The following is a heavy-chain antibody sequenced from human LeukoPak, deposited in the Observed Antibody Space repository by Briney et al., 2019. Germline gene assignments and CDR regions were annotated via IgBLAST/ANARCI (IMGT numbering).Heavy chain of an antibody. V-gene: IGHV1-18*01. Sequence: ASVKVSCKASGYTYTTYGISWVRQAPGQGLEWMGRISGNGDNTKYVQEFQGRVTMTTDTSTSTAYMDLRSLRSDDTAIYYCARVHGYYIGLYYFDYWGQGTLVTVSS. J-gene: IGHJ4*02. CDR2: ISGNGDNT. D-gene: IGHD4-17*01. CDR3: ARVHGYYIGLYYFDY. CDR1: GYTYTTYG.